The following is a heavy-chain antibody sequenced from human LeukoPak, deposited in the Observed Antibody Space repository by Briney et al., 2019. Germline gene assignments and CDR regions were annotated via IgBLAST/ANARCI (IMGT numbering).Heavy chain of an antibody. CDR1: GGSFSGYY. CDR2: INDSGST. V-gene: IGHV4-34*01. D-gene: IGHD5-18*01. Sequence: SETLSLTCAVYGGSFSGYYRSWIRQPPGKGLEWIGEINDSGSTNYNPSLKSRVTISVDTSKNQFSLKLSSVTAADTAVYYCARHSSGYSYGYVFDYWGQGTLVTVSS. J-gene: IGHJ4*02. CDR3: ARHSSGYSYGYVFDY.